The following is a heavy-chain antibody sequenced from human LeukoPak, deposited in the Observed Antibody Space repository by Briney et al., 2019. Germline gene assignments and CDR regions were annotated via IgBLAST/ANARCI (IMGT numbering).Heavy chain of an antibody. CDR3: AKGANYYGSGRGLSYYIDY. CDR2: IRYDGSNK. D-gene: IGHD3-10*01. J-gene: IGHJ4*02. Sequence: GGSLRLSCAASGFTFSSYGMHWVRQAPGKGLEWVAFIRYDGSNKYYADSVKGRFTISRDNSKNTLYLQMNSLRAEDTAVYYCAKGANYYGSGRGLSYYIDYWGQGTLVTVSS. CDR1: GFTFSSYG. V-gene: IGHV3-30*02.